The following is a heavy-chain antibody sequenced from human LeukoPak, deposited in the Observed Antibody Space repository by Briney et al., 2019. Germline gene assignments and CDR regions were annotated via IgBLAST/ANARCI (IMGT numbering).Heavy chain of an antibody. CDR3: AREHDFWSGLGMDV. V-gene: IGHV4-30-4*08. J-gene: IGHJ6*04. Sequence: SETLSLTCTVSGGSISSGDYYWSWIRQPPGKGLEWIGYIYYSGSTYYNPSLKGRVTISVDTSKNQFSLKLSSVTAADTAVYYCAREHDFWSGLGMDVWGKGTTVTVSS. CDR1: GGSISSGDYY. CDR2: IYYSGST. D-gene: IGHD3-3*01.